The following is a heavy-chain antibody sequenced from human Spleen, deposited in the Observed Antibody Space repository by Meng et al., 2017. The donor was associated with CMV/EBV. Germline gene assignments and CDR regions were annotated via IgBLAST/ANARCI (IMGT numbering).Heavy chain of an antibody. CDR2: ISSSGGTV. CDR1: GFTLSSYE. J-gene: IGHJ4*02. CDR3: ARNQGFWSGHYFFDY. V-gene: IGHV3-48*03. D-gene: IGHD3-3*01. Sequence: SCAASGFTLSSYEMNWVRQAPGKGLEWISYISSSGGTVYYADSVKGRFTISRDNAKNSLYLQMNSLRAEDTAVYYCARNQGFWSGHYFFDYWGQGTLVTVSS.